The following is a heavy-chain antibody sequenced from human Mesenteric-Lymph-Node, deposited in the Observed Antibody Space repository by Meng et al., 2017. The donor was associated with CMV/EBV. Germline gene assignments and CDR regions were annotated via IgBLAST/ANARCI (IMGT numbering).Heavy chain of an antibody. CDR3: ARNPSYDFWRVS. CDR1: GGSISSGDYY. CDR2: IYYSGST. J-gene: IGHJ4*02. D-gene: IGHD3-3*01. V-gene: IGHV4-30-4*08. Sequence: SETLSLTCTVSGGSISSGDYYWSWIRQPPGKGLEWIGYIYYSGSTYYNPSLKSRVTISVDTSKNQFSPKLSSVTAADTAVYYCARNPSYDFWRVSWGQGTLVTVSS.